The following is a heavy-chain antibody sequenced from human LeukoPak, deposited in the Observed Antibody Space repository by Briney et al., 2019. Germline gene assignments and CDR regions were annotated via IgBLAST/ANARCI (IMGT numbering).Heavy chain of an antibody. CDR1: AFTVSTSG. CDR3: ARDDALGDNALDI. J-gene: IGHJ3*02. Sequence: QPGSCLRPSCPASAFTVSTSGIRSVSQVACNRMEWEAVILNDGSQEKYADSVKGRFTISRDNSKNTLFLQMNSLRAEDTAVYYCARDDALGDNALDIWGQGTMVTVSS. D-gene: IGHD3-16*01. V-gene: IGHV3-33*01. CDR2: ILNDGSQE.